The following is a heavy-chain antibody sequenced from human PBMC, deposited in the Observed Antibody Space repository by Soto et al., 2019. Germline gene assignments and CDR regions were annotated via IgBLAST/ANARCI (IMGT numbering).Heavy chain of an antibody. CDR3: ARDREYNWNYNWFDP. D-gene: IGHD1-7*01. CDR1: GYTFTSYG. J-gene: IGHJ5*02. CDR2: ISTYNGNT. Sequence: QVQLVQSGAEVKKPGASVKVSCKASGYTFTSYGISWVRQAPGQGLEWMGWISTYNGNTNYAQKLQGRVTMTTDTSSSTAYMELRSLRSDDTAAYYCARDREYNWNYNWFDPWGQGTLVTVSS. V-gene: IGHV1-18*01.